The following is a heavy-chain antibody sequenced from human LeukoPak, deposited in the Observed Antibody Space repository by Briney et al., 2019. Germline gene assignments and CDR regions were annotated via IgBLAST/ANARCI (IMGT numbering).Heavy chain of an antibody. D-gene: IGHD2-2*01. J-gene: IGHJ3*02. CDR3: AGVYCSSTSCYAGHAFDI. V-gene: IGHV4-30-4*01. CDR1: GGSISSGDYY. Sequence: SETLSLTCTVSGGSISSGDYYWSWIRQPPGKGLEWIGYIYYSGSTYYNPSLKSRVTISVDTSKNQFSLKLSSVTAADTAVYYCAGVYCSSTSCYAGHAFDIWGQGTMVTVSS. CDR2: IYYSGST.